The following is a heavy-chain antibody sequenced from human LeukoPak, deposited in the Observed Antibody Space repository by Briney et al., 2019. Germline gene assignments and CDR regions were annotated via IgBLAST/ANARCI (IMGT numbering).Heavy chain of an antibody. CDR1: GFTFSSSS. Sequence: GGSLRLSCVASGFTFSSSSMSWVRQAPGKGLEWEANIKQDGSEKNYVDSVKGRFTISRDNAENSLYLQMNSLRAEDTALYYCAKVAYGDYYYYGMDVWGQGTTVTVSS. CDR2: IKQDGSEK. J-gene: IGHJ6*02. V-gene: IGHV3-7*03. CDR3: AKVAYGDYYYYGMDV. D-gene: IGHD4-17*01.